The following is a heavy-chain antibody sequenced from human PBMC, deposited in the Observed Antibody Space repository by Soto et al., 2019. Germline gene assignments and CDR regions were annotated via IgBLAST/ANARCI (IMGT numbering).Heavy chain of an antibody. V-gene: IGHV4-31*03. Sequence: PSETLSLTCTVSGGSVSSGGYYWSWIRQHPGKGLEWIGYIYYSGSTYYNPSLKSRVTISVDTSKNQFSLKLSSVTAADTAVYYCARGEDAFFYYGLDGWGQGITVNVSS. J-gene: IGHJ6*02. CDR1: GGSVSSGGYY. CDR2: IYYSGST. CDR3: ARGEDAFFYYGLDG.